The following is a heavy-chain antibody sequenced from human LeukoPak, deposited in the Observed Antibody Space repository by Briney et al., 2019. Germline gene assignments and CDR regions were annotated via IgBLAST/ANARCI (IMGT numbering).Heavy chain of an antibody. CDR3: AKQSSYYGSGSYYQSDDAFDI. Sequence: GGSLRLSCAASGFTFSSYGMSWVRQAPGKGLEWVSAISGSGGSTYYADSVKGRFTISRDNSKNTPYLQMNSLRAEDTAVYYCAKQSSYYGSGSYYQSDDAFDIWGQGTMVTVPS. D-gene: IGHD3-10*01. J-gene: IGHJ3*02. CDR2: ISGSGGST. V-gene: IGHV3-23*01. CDR1: GFTFSSYG.